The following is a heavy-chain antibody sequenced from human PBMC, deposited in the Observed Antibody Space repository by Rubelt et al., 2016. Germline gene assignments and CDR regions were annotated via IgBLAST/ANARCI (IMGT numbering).Heavy chain of an antibody. J-gene: IGHJ4*02. CDR3: ARSAAVDY. CDR1: GGSFSGYY. Sequence: QVQLQQWGAGLLKPSETLSLTCAVYGGSFSGYYWSWIRQPPGKGLGWIGESNHSGSTNYNPSSKRRVTISVDTSKNQFSLKLGSVTAADTAVYYCARSAAVDYWGQGTLVTVSS. CDR2: SNHSGST. D-gene: IGHD6-13*01. V-gene: IGHV4-34*01.